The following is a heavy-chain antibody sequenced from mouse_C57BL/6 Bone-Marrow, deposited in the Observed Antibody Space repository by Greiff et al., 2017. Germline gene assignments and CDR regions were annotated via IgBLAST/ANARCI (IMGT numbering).Heavy chain of an antibody. CDR1: GYTFTSYW. V-gene: IGHV1-59*01. CDR3: ARSPFLDY. Sequence: VQLQQPGAELVRPGTSVKLSCKASGYTFTSYWMHWVKQRPGQGLEWIGVIDPSDSYTNYNQKFKGKATLTVDTSSSTAYMQLSSLTSEDSAVYYCARSPFLDYWGQGTSVTVSS. CDR2: IDPSDSYT. J-gene: IGHJ4*01.